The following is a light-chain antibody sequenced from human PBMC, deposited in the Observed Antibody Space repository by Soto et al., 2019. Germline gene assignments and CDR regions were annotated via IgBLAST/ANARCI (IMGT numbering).Light chain of an antibody. CDR3: QKYNSAPWT. Sequence: DIQMTQSPSSLSTSVGDRVTITCRASQGISNYLAWYQQKPGKVPKLLIYAASTLPSGVPSRFSGSGSGTAFTLTISSLQPEDVATYYCQKYNSAPWTVGQGTKVEIK. J-gene: IGKJ1*01. CDR1: QGISNY. V-gene: IGKV1-27*01. CDR2: AAS.